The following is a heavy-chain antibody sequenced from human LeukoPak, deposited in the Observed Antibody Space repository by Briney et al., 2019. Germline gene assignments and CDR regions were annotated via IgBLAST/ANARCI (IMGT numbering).Heavy chain of an antibody. CDR1: GFTFSNYA. V-gene: IGHV3-23*01. CDR2: ISSSGSGGST. J-gene: IGHJ4*02. CDR3: AREGLAARQFGGIDY. D-gene: IGHD6-6*01. Sequence: GGSLRLSCVASGFTFSNYAMSWVRQAPGKGLEWVSGISSSGSGGSTYYADSVKGRFTISRDNSKNTLYLQINSLRAEDTAVYYCAREGLAARQFGGIDYWGQGTLVTVSS.